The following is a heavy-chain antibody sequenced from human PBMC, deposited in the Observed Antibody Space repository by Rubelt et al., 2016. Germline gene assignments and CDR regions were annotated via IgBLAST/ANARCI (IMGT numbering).Heavy chain of an antibody. J-gene: IGHJ6*03. V-gene: IGHV4-39*01. D-gene: IGHD2-2*01. CDR2: IYYSGST. CDR3: ARTGGLSSSYYYYYYMDV. Sequence: GWIRQPPGKGLEWIGSIYYSGSTYYNPSLTSRVPISVDTSTNQFSLTVTSVTAADTAVYYCARTGGLSSSYYYYYYMDVWGKGTTVTVSS.